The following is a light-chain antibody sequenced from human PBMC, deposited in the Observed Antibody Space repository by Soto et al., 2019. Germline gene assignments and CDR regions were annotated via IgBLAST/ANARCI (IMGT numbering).Light chain of an antibody. V-gene: IGKV3-20*01. CDR3: QHYNSHSEA. Sequence: EFVLTQSTVTLSLSRGERCTLSCMASRSINGNYLGWYQLKRGQAPRLLIYGTSTRATGIPDRFSGSGSGTEFTLTISSLQPDDFATYYCQHYNSHSEAFGQGTKVDIK. CDR2: GTS. CDR1: RSINGNY. J-gene: IGKJ1*01.